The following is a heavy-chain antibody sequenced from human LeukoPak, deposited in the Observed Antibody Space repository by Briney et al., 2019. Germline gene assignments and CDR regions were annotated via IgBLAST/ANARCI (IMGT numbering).Heavy chain of an antibody. D-gene: IGHD3-3*01. Sequence: GGSLRLSCAASGFTLSSNWMSWVRQAPGKGLEWVANIKQDGSEKFYVDSVKGRFAISRDNSKNTLYLQVNSLRAEDTAVYYCAKDLTLYYDFWSGLHAFDIWGQGTMVTVSS. V-gene: IGHV3-7*03. CDR1: GFTLSSNW. J-gene: IGHJ3*02. CDR2: IKQDGSEK. CDR3: AKDLTLYYDFWSGLHAFDI.